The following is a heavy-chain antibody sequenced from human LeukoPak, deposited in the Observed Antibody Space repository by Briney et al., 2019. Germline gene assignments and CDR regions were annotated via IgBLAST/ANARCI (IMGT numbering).Heavy chain of an antibody. CDR2: ISGSGGST. CDR1: GFTFSSYA. J-gene: IGHJ4*02. V-gene: IGHV3-23*01. D-gene: IGHD3-22*01. Sequence: GGSLRLSCAASGFTFSSYAMSWVRQAPGKGLEWVSAISGSGGSTYYADSVKGRFTISRDNAKNSLYLQMNSLRAEDTAVYYCARDYYDSSGYYYSDYWGQGTLVTVSS. CDR3: ARDYYDSSGYYYSDY.